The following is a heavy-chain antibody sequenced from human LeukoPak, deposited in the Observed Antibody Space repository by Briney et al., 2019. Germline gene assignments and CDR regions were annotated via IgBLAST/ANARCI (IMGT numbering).Heavy chain of an antibody. CDR3: AYLYCSSTCCREFFVDY. Sequence: SETLSLTCTVSGGSISSSSYYWGWIRQPPGKGLEWIGSIYYSGSTYYNPSLKSRVTISVDTSKNQFSLKLSSVTAADTAVYYCAYLYCSSTCCREFFVDYWGQGTLVTVSS. CDR2: IYYSGST. V-gene: IGHV4-39*07. J-gene: IGHJ4*02. D-gene: IGHD2-2*01. CDR1: GGSISSSSYY.